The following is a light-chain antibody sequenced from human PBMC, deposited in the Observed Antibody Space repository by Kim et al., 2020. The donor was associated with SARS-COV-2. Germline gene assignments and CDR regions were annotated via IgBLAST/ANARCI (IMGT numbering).Light chain of an antibody. Sequence: ASVGDRVTIPGRASQSISSYLNWNQQKPGRAPKPLIYAASSWQSGVPSRCSGSGSGTDFTLTISSRRPEDFATYYCQRSYSTLWTFGEGTKVEIK. CDR1: QSISSY. V-gene: IGKV1-39*01. CDR2: AAS. CDR3: QRSYSTLWT. J-gene: IGKJ1*01.